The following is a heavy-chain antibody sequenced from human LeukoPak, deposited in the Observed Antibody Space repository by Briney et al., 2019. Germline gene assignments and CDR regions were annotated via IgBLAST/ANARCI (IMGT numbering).Heavy chain of an antibody. CDR3: ARMGPRHVFDY. D-gene: IGHD1-14*01. V-gene: IGHV3-7*01. Sequence: PGGSLRLPCAASAFTFSSYWMSWVRQAPGKGLEWVASIKHDGSEKYYVDSVKGRFTISRDNAKNSLYLQMNSLRAEDTAIYYCARMGPRHVFDYWGQGTLVTVSS. J-gene: IGHJ4*02. CDR1: AFTFSSYW. CDR2: IKHDGSEK.